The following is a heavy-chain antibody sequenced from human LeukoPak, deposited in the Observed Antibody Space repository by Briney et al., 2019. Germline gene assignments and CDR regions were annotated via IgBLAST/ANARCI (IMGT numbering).Heavy chain of an antibody. Sequence: ASVKVSCKASGYTFTSYGISWVRQAPGEGLEWMGWISAYNGNTNYAQKLQGRVTMTTDTSTSTAYMELRSLRSDDTAVYYCARVKLVMVATTTGLDYWGQGTLVTVSS. CDR3: ARVKLVMVATTTGLDY. J-gene: IGHJ4*02. CDR1: GYTFTSYG. D-gene: IGHD5-12*01. CDR2: ISAYNGNT. V-gene: IGHV1-18*01.